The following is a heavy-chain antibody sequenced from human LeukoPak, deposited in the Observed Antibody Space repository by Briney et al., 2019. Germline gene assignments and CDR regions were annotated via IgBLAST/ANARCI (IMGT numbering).Heavy chain of an antibody. J-gene: IGHJ6*02. V-gene: IGHV4-59*08. CDR1: GGSISSYY. CDR3: ARHQATSWPKYGMDV. Sequence: PSETLSLTCTVSGGSISSYYWSWIRQPPGKGLEWIGYIYYSGSTNYNPSLKSRVTISVDTSKNQFSLKLSSVTAADTAVYYCARHQATSWPKYGMDVWGQGTTVTVSS. CDR2: IYYSGST.